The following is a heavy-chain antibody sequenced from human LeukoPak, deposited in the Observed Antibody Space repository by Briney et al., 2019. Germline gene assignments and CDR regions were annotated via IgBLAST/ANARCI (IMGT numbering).Heavy chain of an antibody. CDR1: GFTFSIYA. D-gene: IGHD4-17*01. V-gene: IGHV3-23*01. Sequence: PGGSLRLSCATSGFTFSIYAMSWVRQAPGKGLEWVSVISGSGSDTYYADSVRGRFTISRDNSKNTLFVQMNSLRDEDTAVYYCARDLHGDCFDSWGQGALVTVSS. CDR3: ARDLHGDCFDS. CDR2: ISGSGSDT. J-gene: IGHJ4*02.